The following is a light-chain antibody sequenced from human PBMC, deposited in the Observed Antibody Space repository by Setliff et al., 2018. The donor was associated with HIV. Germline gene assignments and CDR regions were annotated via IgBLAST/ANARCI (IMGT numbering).Light chain of an antibody. CDR3: SSYTSNNTPVV. CDR1: SSDVGGYDY. V-gene: IGLV2-14*03. J-gene: IGLJ2*01. Sequence: QSVLTQPASVSGSAGQSITISCTGTSSDVGGYDYVSWYQQHPDKAPKPMIHDVSNRPSGVSNRFSGSKSGNTASLTISGLQAEDEAYYYCSSYTSNNTPVVFGGGTKVTVL. CDR2: DVS.